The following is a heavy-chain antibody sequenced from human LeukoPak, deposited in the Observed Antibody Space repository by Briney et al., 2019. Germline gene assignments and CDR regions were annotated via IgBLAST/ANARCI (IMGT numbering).Heavy chain of an antibody. D-gene: IGHD2-2*01. CDR2: ISGSGGST. J-gene: IGHJ3*02. CDR1: GFTFSSHA. V-gene: IGHV3-23*01. CDR3: AKGGYCSSTSCYLYDAFDI. Sequence: GGSLRLSCAASGFTFSSHAMSWVRQAPGKGLEWVSAISGSGGSTYYADSVKGRFTISRDNSKNTLYLQMNSLRAEDTAVHYCAKGGYCSSTSCYLYDAFDIWGQGTMVTVSS.